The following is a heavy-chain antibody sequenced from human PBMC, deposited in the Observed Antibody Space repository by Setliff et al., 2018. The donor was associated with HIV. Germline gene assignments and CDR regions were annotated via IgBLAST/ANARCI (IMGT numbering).Heavy chain of an antibody. CDR1: GGTFSSYA. J-gene: IGHJ4*02. CDR2: IIPILGIA. D-gene: IGHD6-19*01. V-gene: IGHV1-69*10. CDR3: ARAVSGWYARKPSFDY. Sequence: GASVKVSCKASGGTFSSYAISWVRQAPGQGLEWMGGIIPILGIANYAQKFQGRVTITADKSTSTAYMELSSLRSEETAVYYCARAVSGWYARKPSFDYWGQGTLVTVSS.